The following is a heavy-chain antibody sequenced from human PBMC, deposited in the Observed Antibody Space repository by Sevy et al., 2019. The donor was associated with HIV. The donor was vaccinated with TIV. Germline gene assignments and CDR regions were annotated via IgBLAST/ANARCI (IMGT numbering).Heavy chain of an antibody. CDR3: VRGDRVWGITRYYFDN. Sequence: GGSLRLSCATSGFFFNTNNMNWVHQAPGKELEWVSSIRRSSSYINYADSVKGRFTISRDNAENSLFLQMNSLRAEDTAVYYWVRGDRVWGITRYYFDNWGQGTLVTVSS. CDR1: GFFFNTNN. J-gene: IGHJ4*02. D-gene: IGHD3-10*01. V-gene: IGHV3-21*01. CDR2: IRRSSSYI.